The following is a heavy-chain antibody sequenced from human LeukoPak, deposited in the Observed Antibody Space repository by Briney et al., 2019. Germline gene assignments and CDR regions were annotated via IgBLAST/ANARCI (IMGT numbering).Heavy chain of an antibody. D-gene: IGHD3-22*01. CDR3: ARVGNTYYYDSSGPLDY. CDR2: IYHSGST. Sequence: SETLSLTCTVSGYSISSGYYWGWIRQPPGKGLEWIGSIYHSGSTYYNPSLKSRVTISVDTSKNQFSLKLSSVTAADTAVYYCARVGNTYYYDSSGPLDYWGQGTLVTVSS. CDR1: GYSISSGYY. J-gene: IGHJ4*02. V-gene: IGHV4-38-2*02.